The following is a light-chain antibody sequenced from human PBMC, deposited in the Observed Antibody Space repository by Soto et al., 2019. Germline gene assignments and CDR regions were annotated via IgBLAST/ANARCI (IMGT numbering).Light chain of an antibody. V-gene: IGLV2-14*01. J-gene: IGLJ1*01. CDR1: SSDVGGYNY. Sequence: QSVLTQPASVSGSPGQSITISCTGTSSDVGGYNYVSWYQQHPGKAPKLMIYDVSNRPSGVPNRFSGSKSGNTASLTISGLQAEDEADYYCSSYTSSSTPYVFGVGTKVTVL. CDR2: DVS. CDR3: SSYTSSSTPYV.